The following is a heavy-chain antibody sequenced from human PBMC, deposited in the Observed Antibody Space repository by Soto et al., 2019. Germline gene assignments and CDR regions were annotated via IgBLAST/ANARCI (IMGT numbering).Heavy chain of an antibody. D-gene: IGHD2-15*01. V-gene: IGHV3-23*01. CDR1: GFTFRSYA. CDR2: VSIGGST. J-gene: IGHJ4*02. CDR3: AKRRGAGGHFDY. Sequence: DVQLLESGGGLVQPEGSLRLSCAASGFTFRSYAMGWVRQGPGKGLEWGAVVSIGGSTHYADSVRGRFTISRDNSKNTLSLQMNSLTAEDTAVYFCAKRRGAGGHFDYWDQGALVTVSS.